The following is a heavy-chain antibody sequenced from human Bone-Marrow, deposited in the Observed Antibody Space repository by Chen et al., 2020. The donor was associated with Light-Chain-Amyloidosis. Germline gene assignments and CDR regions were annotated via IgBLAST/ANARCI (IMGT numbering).Heavy chain of an antibody. CDR1: DHIIHTYS. CDR3: ARAAAVGGGFNYYGMDV. V-gene: IGHV3-21*04. CDR2: ITGSGDI. J-gene: IGHJ6*02. Sequence: ELQLVASGGGLVKRGGSLRMSCADADHIIHTYSSKWVRQAPGKGLEWVSSITGSGDIYYADSVKGRFTISRDDAKKTVYLQMNSLRAEDTAVYYCARAAAVGGGFNYYGMDVWGQGTTVTVAS. D-gene: IGHD6-19*01.